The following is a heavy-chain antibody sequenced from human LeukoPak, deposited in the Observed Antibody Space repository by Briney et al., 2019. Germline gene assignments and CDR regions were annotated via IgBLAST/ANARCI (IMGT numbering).Heavy chain of an antibody. CDR2: MNPNSGNT. CDR3: ARGDYGDYSSVGWFDP. Sequence: ATVKVSCKASGYTFTSYDINWVRQATGQGLEWMGWMNPNSGNTGYAQKFQGRVTMTRNTSISTAYMELSSLRSEDTAVYYCARGDYGDYSSVGWFDPWGQGTLVTVSS. D-gene: IGHD4-17*01. CDR1: GYTFTSYD. J-gene: IGHJ5*02. V-gene: IGHV1-8*01.